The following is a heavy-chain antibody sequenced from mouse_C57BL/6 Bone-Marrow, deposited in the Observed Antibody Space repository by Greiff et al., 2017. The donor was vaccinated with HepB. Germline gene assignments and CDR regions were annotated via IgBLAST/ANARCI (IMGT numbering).Heavy chain of an antibody. CDR2: IDPENGDT. D-gene: IGHD1-1*01. CDR1: GFNIKDDY. J-gene: IGHJ2*01. Sequence: EVHLVESGAELVRPGASVKLSCTASGFNIKDDYMHWVKQRPEQGLEWIGWIDPENGDTEYASKFQGKATITADTSSNTAYLQLSSLTSEDTAVYYCTTGTVPFDYWGQGTTLTVSS. CDR3: TTGTVPFDY. V-gene: IGHV14-4*01.